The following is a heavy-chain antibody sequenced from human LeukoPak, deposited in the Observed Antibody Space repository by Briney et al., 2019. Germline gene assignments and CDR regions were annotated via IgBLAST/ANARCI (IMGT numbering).Heavy chain of an antibody. V-gene: IGHV3-48*03. CDR2: ISSSGSTI. Sequence: GGSLRLSCAASGFTFSSYEMNWVRQAPGKGLQWISYISSSGSTIYYADSVKGRFTISRDDAKNSLYLQMNSLRAEDTAIYYCARERSGWYGSYSDFWGQGTLVTVSS. CDR1: GFTFSSYE. J-gene: IGHJ4*02. CDR3: ARERSGWYGSYSDF. D-gene: IGHD6-19*01.